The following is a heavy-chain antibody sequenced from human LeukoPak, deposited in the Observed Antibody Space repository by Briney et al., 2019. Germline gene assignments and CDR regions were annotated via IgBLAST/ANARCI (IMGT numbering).Heavy chain of an antibody. V-gene: IGHV1-46*01. CDR2: INPSGGST. D-gene: IGHD2-15*01. Sequence: ASVKVSCKASGYTFTSYYMHWVRQAPGQGLEWMGIINPSGGSTSYAQKFQGRVTMTRDTSTSTVYMELSSLRSEDTAVYYCARDRRYCSGGSCYKNYYYYGMDVWGQGTTVTVSS. CDR1: GYTFTSYY. J-gene: IGHJ6*02. CDR3: ARDRRYCSGGSCYKNYYYYGMDV.